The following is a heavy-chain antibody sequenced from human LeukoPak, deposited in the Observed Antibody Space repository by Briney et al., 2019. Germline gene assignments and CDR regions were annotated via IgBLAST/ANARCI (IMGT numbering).Heavy chain of an antibody. CDR2: ISSSGSDI. V-gene: IGHV3-21*01. D-gene: IGHD3-10*02. CDR1: GFTVRSNY. Sequence: GGSLRLSCAVSGFTVRSNYMNWVRQAPGKGLEWVSSISSSGSDIYYIDSVKGRFTISRDNIKNSLYLQMNSLRAEDTAVYYCAELGITMIGGVWGKGTTVTISS. J-gene: IGHJ6*04. CDR3: AELGITMIGGV.